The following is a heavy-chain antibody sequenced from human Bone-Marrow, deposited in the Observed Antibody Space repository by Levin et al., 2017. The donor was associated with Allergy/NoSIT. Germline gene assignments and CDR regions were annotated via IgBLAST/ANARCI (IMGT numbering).Heavy chain of an antibody. J-gene: IGHJ3*02. D-gene: IGHD5-24*01. CDR3: ARGVDRRDGYKVMAFDI. V-gene: IGHV4-34*01. CDR2: INHSGST. Sequence: PSETLSLTCAVYGGSFSGYYWSWIRQPPGKGLEWIGEINHSGSTNYNPSLKSRVTISVDTSKNQFSLKLSSVTAADTAVYYCARGVDRRDGYKVMAFDIWGQGTMVTVSS. CDR1: GGSFSGYY.